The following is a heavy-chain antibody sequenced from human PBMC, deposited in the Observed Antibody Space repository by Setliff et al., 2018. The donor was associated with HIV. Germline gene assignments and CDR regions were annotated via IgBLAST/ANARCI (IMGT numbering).Heavy chain of an antibody. CDR1: GGTFSSYA. J-gene: IGHJ4*02. CDR3: ARGGRTQQLVQGTDY. V-gene: IGHV1-69*05. D-gene: IGHD6-13*01. Sequence: ASVKVSCKASGGTFSSYAISWVRQAPGQGPEWMGGIIPMYGVTNYAQKFQGRVTITTDESTSTAYMELSSLRSEDTAVYYCARGGRTQQLVQGTDYWGQGTLVTVSS. CDR2: IIPMYGVT.